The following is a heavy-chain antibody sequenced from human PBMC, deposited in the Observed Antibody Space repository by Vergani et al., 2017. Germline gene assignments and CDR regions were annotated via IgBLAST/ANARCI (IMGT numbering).Heavy chain of an antibody. CDR1: GFTSSYYG. CDR3: ATESCGTPACQIAYFGV. CDR2: ISYDGTQK. J-gene: IGHJ1*01. Sequence: QVHLVESGGGVVQPGRSLRLSCVVSGFTSSYYGMHWVRQAPGKGLEWVAVISYDGTQKYYADSVKGRFTISRDNSKSTLYLQMNSLITEDTAVYYCATESCGTPACQIAYFGVWGQGTLVTVSS. D-gene: IGHD1-1*01. V-gene: IGHV3-30*03.